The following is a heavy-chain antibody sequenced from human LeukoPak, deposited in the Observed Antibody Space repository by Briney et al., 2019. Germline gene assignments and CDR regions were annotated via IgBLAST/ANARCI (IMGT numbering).Heavy chain of an antibody. CDR2: ISSSSRTI. J-gene: IGHJ4*02. CDR1: GFTFSSYN. CDR3: TKEQDREAAATVVGDY. V-gene: IGHV3-48*01. D-gene: IGHD4-23*01. Sequence: GGSLRLSCAASGFTFSSYNMNWVRQAPGKGLEWVSYISSSSRTIYYADSVKGRFTISRDNAKNSLYLQMNSLRAEDTAVYYCTKEQDREAAATVVGDYWGQGTLVTVSS.